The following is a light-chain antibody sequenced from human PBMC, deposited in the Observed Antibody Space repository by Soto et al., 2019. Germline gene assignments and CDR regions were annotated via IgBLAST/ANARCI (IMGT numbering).Light chain of an antibody. J-gene: IGKJ4*01. CDR2: GAS. Sequence: DIQMTHSPSSRSASFGYRFTFTCRASQDIGHSLAWYQQKPGKPIQLLIYGASTLHSGVPSRFSGSGSGTDFTLTISSLQPEDVATYYCQKYDSAPLTFGGGTKVDIK. V-gene: IGKV1-27*01. CDR1: QDIGHS. CDR3: QKYDSAPLT.